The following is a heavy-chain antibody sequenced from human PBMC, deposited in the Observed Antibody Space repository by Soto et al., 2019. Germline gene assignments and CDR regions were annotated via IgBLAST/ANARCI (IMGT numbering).Heavy chain of an antibody. V-gene: IGHV3-11*01. CDR1: GFTFSDYY. CDR2: ISSSGSTI. Sequence: GGSLRLSCAASGFTFSDYYMSWIRQAPGKGLEWVSYISSSGSTIYYADSVKGRFTISRDNAKNSLYLQMNSLRAEDTAVYYCARDPELDLSSYFDYWGQGTLVPVSS. J-gene: IGHJ4*02. CDR3: ARDPELDLSSYFDY. D-gene: IGHD1-1*01.